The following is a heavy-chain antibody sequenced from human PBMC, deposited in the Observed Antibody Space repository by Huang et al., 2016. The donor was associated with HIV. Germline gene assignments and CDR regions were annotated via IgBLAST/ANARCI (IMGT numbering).Heavy chain of an antibody. V-gene: IGHV4-34*01. CDR3: ARDQGGYYYYYMDV. Sequence: QVQLQQWGAGLLRPSETMSLTCAVYGGSFSGYSGTWIRQPPGKGVEWIGEINHSESTNDTPSLKRRGTISVDTSRNQFSLTVTSVTAADTAVYYCARDQGGYYYYYMDVWGKGTTVTVSS. J-gene: IGHJ6*03. CDR2: INHSEST. CDR1: GGSFSGYS.